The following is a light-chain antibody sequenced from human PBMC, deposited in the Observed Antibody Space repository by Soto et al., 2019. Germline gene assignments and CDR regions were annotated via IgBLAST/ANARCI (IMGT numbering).Light chain of an antibody. CDR3: QQYNNWPIT. CDR2: DAS. Sequence: ILFTPSPVTLSLTPGERATLSFRASQSVSSYLAWYQQKPGQAPRLLIYDASNRATGIPARFSGSGSGTDFTLTISSLEPEDFAVYYCQQYNNWPITFGQGTRLE. J-gene: IGKJ5*01. V-gene: IGKV3-11*01. CDR1: QSVSSY.